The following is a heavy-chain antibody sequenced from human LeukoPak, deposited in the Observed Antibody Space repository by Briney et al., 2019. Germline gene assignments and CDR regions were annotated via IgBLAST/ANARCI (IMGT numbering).Heavy chain of an antibody. D-gene: IGHD3-10*01. CDR1: GGSISSSSYY. CDR3: ARGAMVRGSYYFDY. J-gene: IGHJ4*02. CDR2: IYYSGST. Sequence: SETLSLTCTVSGGSISSSSYYWGWIRQPPGKGLEWIGYIYYSGSTNYNPSLKSRVTISVDTSKNQFSLKLSSVTAADTAVYYCARGAMVRGSYYFDYWGQGTLVTVSS. V-gene: IGHV4-61*05.